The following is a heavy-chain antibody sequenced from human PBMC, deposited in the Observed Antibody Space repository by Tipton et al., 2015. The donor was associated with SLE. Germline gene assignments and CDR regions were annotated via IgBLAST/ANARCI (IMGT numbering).Heavy chain of an antibody. D-gene: IGHD3/OR15-3a*01. V-gene: IGHV4-39*07. J-gene: IGHJ4*02. CDR2: ISYSGRT. CDR1: DGSISSSNYY. CDR3: ARAFYYEFWTTYHNEKTTKTYDFDY. Sequence: TLSLTCTVSDGSISSSNYYWGWIRQPPGEGLEWLGTISYSGRTDYNPSLKSRVTISIDTSMNQFSLKLSSVTAADTAVYFCARAFYYEFWTTYHNEKTTKTYDFDYWGQGTLVTVSS.